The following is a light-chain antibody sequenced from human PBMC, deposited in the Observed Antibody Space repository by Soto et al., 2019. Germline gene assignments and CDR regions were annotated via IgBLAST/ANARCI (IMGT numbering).Light chain of an antibody. CDR2: GAS. CDR1: QSVSSR. CDR3: QQYNNYSRT. J-gene: IGKJ1*01. V-gene: IGKV3-15*01. Sequence: AVSQSTATLSVSTGERAALSCRASQSVSSRLAWYQQKPGKAPRLLIYGASSMESGIPARFSGSGSGTEFTLTISSLQSDDFATYYCQQYNNYSRTFGQGTKVDIK.